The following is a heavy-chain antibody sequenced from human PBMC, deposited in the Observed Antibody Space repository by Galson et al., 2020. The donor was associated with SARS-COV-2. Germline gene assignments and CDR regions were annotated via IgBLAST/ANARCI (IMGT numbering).Heavy chain of an antibody. Sequence: ASVKVSCKASGYTFTDYYIHWVRQAPGQGLEWMGWINPNSGGTNYAQNFQGRVTMTRDTSVSTAYMELSRLASDDTAVYYCARVWGVVRGVPRGFDYWGQGTLVTVSS. CDR2: INPNSGGT. CDR3: ARVWGVVRGVPRGFDY. J-gene: IGHJ4*02. CDR1: GYTFTDYY. V-gene: IGHV1-2*02. D-gene: IGHD3-10*01.